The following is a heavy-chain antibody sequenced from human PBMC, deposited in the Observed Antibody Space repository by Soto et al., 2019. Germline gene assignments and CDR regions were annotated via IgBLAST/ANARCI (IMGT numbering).Heavy chain of an antibody. V-gene: IGHV3-15*07. CDR2: IKSKTDGGTT. J-gene: IGHJ4*02. CDR1: GFTFSNAW. D-gene: IGHD3-10*01. CDR3: TTYDGSGSYLIDY. Sequence: EVQLVESGGGLVKPGGSLRLSCAASGFTFSNAWMNWVRQAPGKGLEWVGRIKSKTDGGTTDYAAPVKGRFTISRDDSKNTLYLQMNSLKTEDTAVYYCTTYDGSGSYLIDYWGQGTLVTVSS.